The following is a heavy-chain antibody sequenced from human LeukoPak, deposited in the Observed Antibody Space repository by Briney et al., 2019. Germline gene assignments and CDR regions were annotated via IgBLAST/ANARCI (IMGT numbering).Heavy chain of an antibody. Sequence: SETLSLTCTVSGGSISSSSYYWGWIRQPPGKGLEWIGSICYSGSTYYNPSLKSRVTISVDTSKNQFSLKLSSVTAADTAVYYCAGGTYSSSWHSYWGQGTLVTVSS. D-gene: IGHD6-13*01. CDR3: AGGTYSSSWHSY. CDR2: ICYSGST. J-gene: IGHJ4*02. CDR1: GGSISSSSYY. V-gene: IGHV4-39*07.